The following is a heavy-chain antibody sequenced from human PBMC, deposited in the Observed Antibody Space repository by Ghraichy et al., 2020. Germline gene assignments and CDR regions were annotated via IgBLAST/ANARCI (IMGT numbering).Heavy chain of an antibody. V-gene: IGHV4-34*01. Sequence: SETLSLTCAVYGGSFSGYYWSWIRQPPGKGLEWIGEINHSGGTNYNPSLKSRVTISVDTSKNQFSLKLSSVTAADTAVYYCARGRYRTYSSSWFDPWGQGTLVTVSS. J-gene: IGHJ5*02. CDR1: GGSFSGYY. CDR3: ARGRYRTYSSSWFDP. CDR2: INHSGGT. D-gene: IGHD6-13*01.